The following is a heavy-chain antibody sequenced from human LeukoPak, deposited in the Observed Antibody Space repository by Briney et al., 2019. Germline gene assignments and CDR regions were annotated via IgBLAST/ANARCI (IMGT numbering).Heavy chain of an antibody. J-gene: IGHJ5*02. D-gene: IGHD5-12*01. Sequence: PGESLRISCKGSGYCFTSYWISWVRQMPGKGLEWMGRIDPSDSYTNYSPSFQGHVTISADKSISTAYLQWSSLKASDTAMYYCARHVVHDYSGYWFDPWGQGTLVTVSS. V-gene: IGHV5-10-1*01. CDR1: GYCFTSYW. CDR2: IDPSDSYT. CDR3: ARHVVHDYSGYWFDP.